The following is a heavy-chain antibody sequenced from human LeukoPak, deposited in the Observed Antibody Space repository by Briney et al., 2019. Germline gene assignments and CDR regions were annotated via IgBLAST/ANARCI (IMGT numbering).Heavy chain of an antibody. V-gene: IGHV4-34*01. D-gene: IGHD3-22*01. CDR2: INHSGST. Sequence: SETLSLTCAVYGGSFSGYYWSWIRQPPGKGLEWIGEINHSGSTNYNPSLKSRVTISVDTSKNQFSLKLSSVTAADTAVYYCAREHYDSSGYYRLGNAFDIWGQGTMVTVSS. CDR1: GGSFSGYY. CDR3: AREHYDSSGYYRLGNAFDI. J-gene: IGHJ3*02.